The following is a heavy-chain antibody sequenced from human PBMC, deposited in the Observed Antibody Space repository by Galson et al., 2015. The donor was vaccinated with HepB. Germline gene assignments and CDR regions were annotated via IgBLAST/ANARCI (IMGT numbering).Heavy chain of an antibody. Sequence: SVKVSCKASGYTFTSYAMNWVRQAPGQGLEWMGWINTNTGNPTYAQGFTGRFVFSLDTSVSTAYLQISSLKAEDTAVYYCAREWSIVGATPYFDYWGQETLVTVSS. CDR1: GYTFTSYA. J-gene: IGHJ4*02. V-gene: IGHV7-4-1*02. D-gene: IGHD1-26*01. CDR2: INTNTGNP. CDR3: AREWSIVGATPYFDY.